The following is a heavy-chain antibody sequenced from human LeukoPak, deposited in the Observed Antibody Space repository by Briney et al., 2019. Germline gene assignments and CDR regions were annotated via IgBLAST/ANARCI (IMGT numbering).Heavy chain of an antibody. Sequence: ASVKVSCKASGYTFTSYYLQWVRQAPGQGLEWMGLINPSGGNTSYAQKFQGRVTMTRDMSTSTVYMELSSLRSEDTAVYYCARDLLTGYYDSSGYTVEYFDLWGRGTLVTVSS. CDR2: INPSGGNT. D-gene: IGHD3-22*01. CDR1: GYTFTSYY. V-gene: IGHV1-46*01. CDR3: ARDLLTGYYDSSGYTVEYFDL. J-gene: IGHJ2*01.